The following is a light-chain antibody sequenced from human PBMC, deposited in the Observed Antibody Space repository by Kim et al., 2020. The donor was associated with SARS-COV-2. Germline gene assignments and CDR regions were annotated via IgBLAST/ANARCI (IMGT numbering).Light chain of an antibody. J-gene: IGKJ2*01. CDR1: QSVPSNY. V-gene: IGKV3-20*01. CDR3: QQYDTSPYT. CDR2: RAS. Sequence: LSPGERATLSCRASQSVPSNYLAWYQQKSGQAPRLLIFRASSRAAGIPDRFSGSGSGTDFTLTISRLEPEDFAVYYCQQYDTSPYTFSQGTNLEI.